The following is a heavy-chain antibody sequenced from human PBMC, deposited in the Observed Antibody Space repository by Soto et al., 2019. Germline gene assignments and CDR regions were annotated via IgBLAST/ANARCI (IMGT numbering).Heavy chain of an antibody. D-gene: IGHD4-17*01. J-gene: IGHJ6*02. CDR2: ISYDGSNK. V-gene: IGHV3-30*18. Sequence: QVQLVESGGGVVQPGRSLRLSCAASGFTFSSYGMHWVRQAPGKGLEWVAVISYDGSNKYYADSVKGRFTISRDNSKNTLYLQMNSLRAEVTAVYYCAKDRDYGDSVRYYYYAMHVWGQGTTVTVSS. CDR1: GFTFSSYG. CDR3: AKDRDYGDSVRYYYYAMHV.